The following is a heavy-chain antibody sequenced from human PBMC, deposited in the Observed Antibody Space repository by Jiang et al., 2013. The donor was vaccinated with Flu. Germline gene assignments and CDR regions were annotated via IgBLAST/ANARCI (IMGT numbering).Heavy chain of an antibody. D-gene: IGHD2-15*01. CDR3: ARDRGGYCSGGSCYSFGYFQH. CDR2: INPNSGGT. CDR1: GYTFTGYY. J-gene: IGHJ1*01. V-gene: IGHV1-2*02. Sequence: GAEVKKPGASVKVSCKASGYTFTGYYMHWVRQAPGQGLEWMGWINPNSGGTNYAQKFQGRVTMTRDTSISTAYMELSRLRSDDTAVYYCARDRGGYCSGGSCYSFGYFQHWGQGTLVTVSS.